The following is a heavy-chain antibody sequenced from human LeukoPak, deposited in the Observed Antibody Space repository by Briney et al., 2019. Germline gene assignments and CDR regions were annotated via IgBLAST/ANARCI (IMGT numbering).Heavy chain of an antibody. V-gene: IGHV3-33*01. Sequence: GGSLRLSCAASGFTFNNYGMHWVRQAAGKGLEWLALIWYDGTNKYYGDSVEGPFTISRDNSKNTLYLQMNSLRAEDTAVYYCARGRFGELSVATFDIWGQGTMVTVSS. J-gene: IGHJ3*02. D-gene: IGHD3-10*01. CDR1: GFTFNNYG. CDR2: IWYDGTNK. CDR3: ARGRFGELSVATFDI.